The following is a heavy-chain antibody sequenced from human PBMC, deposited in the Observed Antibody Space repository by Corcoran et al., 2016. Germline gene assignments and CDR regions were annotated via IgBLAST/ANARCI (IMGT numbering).Heavy chain of an antibody. Sequence: QITLKESGPTLVRPTQTLTLTCTFSGFSLSTTGVAVSWIRQPPRPALEWLALIYWMDAKHYSPSLRNRLPITKDNSKNQVVLTMTNMDPVDTATYYCAYRPGDYENSAYMWGQGTLVTVSS. CDR2: IYWMDAK. CDR3: AYRPGDYENSAYM. CDR1: GFSLSTTGVA. V-gene: IGHV2-5*01. D-gene: IGHD3-22*01. J-gene: IGHJ4*02.